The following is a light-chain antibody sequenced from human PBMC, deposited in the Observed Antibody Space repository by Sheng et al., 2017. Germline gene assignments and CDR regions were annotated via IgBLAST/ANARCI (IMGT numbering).Light chain of an antibody. CDR1: QSVSSN. V-gene: IGKV3-11*01. CDR3: QQRSA. Sequence: ETVMTQSPATLSVSPGERATLSCRASQSVSSNLAWYQQKPGQAPRLLIYDASNRATGIPARFSGSGSGTDFTLTISSLEPEDFAVYYCQQRSAFGGGTKVEIK. J-gene: IGKJ4*01. CDR2: DAS.